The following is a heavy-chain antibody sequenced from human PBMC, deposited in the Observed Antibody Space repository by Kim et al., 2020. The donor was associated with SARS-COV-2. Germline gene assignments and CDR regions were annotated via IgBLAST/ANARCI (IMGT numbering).Heavy chain of an antibody. J-gene: IGHJ4*02. Sequence: SAQKVQGRVTTTKDTSRNTAYMELWSLRSEDTAMYYCARGAYGDVSFDYWGQGTLVTVSS. D-gene: IGHD4-17*01. V-gene: IGHV1-18*01. CDR3: ARGAYGDVSFDY.